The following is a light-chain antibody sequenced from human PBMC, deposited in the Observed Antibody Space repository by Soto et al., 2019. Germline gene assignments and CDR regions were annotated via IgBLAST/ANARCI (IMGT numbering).Light chain of an antibody. CDR1: SSDFGSYNL. Sequence: QSVLTQPASVSGSPGQSITISCTGTSSDFGSYNLVSWYQHHPDEAPKLIIYEVNKRPSGVSNRFSGSKSGNTASLTISGLQAEDEADYYCCSYAGSSSFYVFGSGTKVTVL. CDR2: EVN. CDR3: CSYAGSSSFYV. J-gene: IGLJ1*01. V-gene: IGLV2-23*02.